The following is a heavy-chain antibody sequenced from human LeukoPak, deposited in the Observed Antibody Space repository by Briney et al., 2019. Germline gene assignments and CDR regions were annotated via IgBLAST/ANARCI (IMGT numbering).Heavy chain of an antibody. CDR2: IIPILGIA. CDR1: GGTFSSYA. J-gene: IGHJ4*02. V-gene: IGHV1-69*04. Sequence: ASMKVSCKASGGTFSSYAISWVRQAPGQGLEWMGRIIPILGIANYAQKFQGRVTITADKSTSTAYMELSSLRSEDTAVYYCASREHAAAGTCDYWGQGTLVTVSS. D-gene: IGHD6-13*01. CDR3: ASREHAAAGTCDY.